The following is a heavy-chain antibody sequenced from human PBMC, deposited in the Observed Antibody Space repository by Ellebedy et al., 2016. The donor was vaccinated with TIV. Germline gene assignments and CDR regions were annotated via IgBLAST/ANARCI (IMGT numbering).Heavy chain of an antibody. Sequence: AASVKVSCKASGYTFTDYYLHWVRQAPGQDLEWLGWINSNSGGTNFAQKFQGWVTLTRDTTITTAYMELSSLTSDDTATAVFYCARGGSSNWYEAFDFWGQGTLVTASS. CDR2: INSNSGGT. CDR1: GYTFTDYY. J-gene: IGHJ4*02. CDR3: ARGGSSNWYEAFDF. V-gene: IGHV1-2*04. D-gene: IGHD6-13*01.